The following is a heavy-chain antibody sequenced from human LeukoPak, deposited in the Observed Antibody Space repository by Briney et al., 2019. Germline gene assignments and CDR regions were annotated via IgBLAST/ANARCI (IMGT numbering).Heavy chain of an antibody. Sequence: GGSLRLSCSASGFTFDDYAMHWVRQAPGKGLEWVSGISWNSGNITYGDSVKGRFTISRDNAKNSLYLQMNSLRAEDTAVYYCAREENAFDIWGQGTMVTVSS. CDR2: ISWNSGNI. CDR3: AREENAFDI. V-gene: IGHV3-9*01. J-gene: IGHJ3*02. CDR1: GFTFDDYA.